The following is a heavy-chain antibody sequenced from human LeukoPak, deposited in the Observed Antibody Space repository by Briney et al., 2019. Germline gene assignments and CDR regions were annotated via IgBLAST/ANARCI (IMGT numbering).Heavy chain of an antibody. D-gene: IGHD3-22*01. J-gene: IGHJ4*02. CDR2: ISSSSTYI. V-gene: IGHV3-21*01. CDR3: ARSHYESGAYFFDY. Sequence: PGGSLRLSCAASGFTFSTYSMTWVRQAPGKGLEWVPSISSSSTYIHYADSVKGRFTISRDNAKNTLYLQLNSLGAEDTAVYYCARSHYESGAYFFDYWGQGTLVTVSS. CDR1: GFTFSTYS.